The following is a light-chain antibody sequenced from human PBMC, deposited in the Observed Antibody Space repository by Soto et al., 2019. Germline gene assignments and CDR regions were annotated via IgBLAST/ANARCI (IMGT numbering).Light chain of an antibody. CDR1: SSDVGAYNY. J-gene: IGLJ1*01. V-gene: IGLV2-8*01. CDR3: NSFADSGTV. Sequence: QSFLTQHPSSSGSPGQSVTISCTGTSSDVGAYNYVSWYQQHPGRAPKLIIFEVDKRPSGVPDRFSGSKSGSTASLTVSGLQPEDEADYYCNSFADSGTVFGTGTKVTVL. CDR2: EVD.